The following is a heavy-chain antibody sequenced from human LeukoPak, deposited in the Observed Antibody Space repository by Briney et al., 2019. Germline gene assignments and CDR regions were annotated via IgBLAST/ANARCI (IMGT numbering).Heavy chain of an antibody. D-gene: IGHD1-7*01. Sequence: ASVRVSCEVSGHSLTELSIHWVRQAPGKGLEWMGGLDPEGNEIVYAQKFLGRLTMTEDISTDTVYMELSSLRSEDTAVYYCASWNYDAFDIWGQGTMATVSS. CDR1: GHSLTELS. V-gene: IGHV1-24*01. J-gene: IGHJ3*02. CDR3: ASWNYDAFDI. CDR2: LDPEGNEI.